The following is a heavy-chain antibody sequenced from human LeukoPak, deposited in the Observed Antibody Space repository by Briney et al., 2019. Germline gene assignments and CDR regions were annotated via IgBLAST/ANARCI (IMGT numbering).Heavy chain of an antibody. Sequence: GGSLRPSCVASGFTFSNYRMSWVRQAPGKGLEWVSRFSFSCANTYYADSVRGRFTISRDKSKNTLFLQMNSLRAEDTAVYYCAKGGYDYAEYVDYWGQGTLVTVSS. J-gene: IGHJ4*02. CDR2: FSFSCANT. D-gene: IGHD3-16*01. CDR1: GFTFSNYR. CDR3: AKGGYDYAEYVDY. V-gene: IGHV3-23*01.